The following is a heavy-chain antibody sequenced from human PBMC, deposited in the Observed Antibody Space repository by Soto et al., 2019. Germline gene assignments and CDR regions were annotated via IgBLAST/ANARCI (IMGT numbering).Heavy chain of an antibody. CDR3: AKYIGISLYFFHY. J-gene: IGHJ4*02. CDR1: GFSFSSYA. D-gene: IGHD3-16*02. CDR2: ILNSGDTT. Sequence: EVHLLESGGGLVQPGGSLRLSCAASGFSFSSYAMSWVRQAPGRGLEWVSGILNSGDTTYYAGSVRGRFTISRDNSKNTLYLQMNSLRDEDTAIYYCAKYIGISLYFFHYWGQGTLVTVSS. V-gene: IGHV3-23*01.